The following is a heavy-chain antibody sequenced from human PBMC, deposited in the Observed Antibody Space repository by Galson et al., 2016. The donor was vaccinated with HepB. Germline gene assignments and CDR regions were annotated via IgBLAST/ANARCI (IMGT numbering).Heavy chain of an antibody. J-gene: IGHJ3*01. CDR2: ISYSSSYM. Sequence: SLRLSCAASGFTSSSYSMHWVRQAPGKGLEWVPSISYSSSYMPYADAVKGRFTISRDNAKNSLYLQMNSLGAEDTAVYFCARDRGGGAPKLVIFDYWGQGTMVTVSS. D-gene: IGHD3-16*01. V-gene: IGHV3-21*01. CDR1: GFTSSSYS. CDR3: ARDRGGGAPKLVIFDY.